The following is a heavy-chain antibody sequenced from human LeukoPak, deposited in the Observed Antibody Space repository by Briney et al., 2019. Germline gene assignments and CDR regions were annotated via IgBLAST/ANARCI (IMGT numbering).Heavy chain of an antibody. CDR1: GFTFGDYA. CDR2: IKSKTDGGTT. CDR3: TTAPASVDY. J-gene: IGHJ4*02. V-gene: IGHV3-15*01. Sequence: GGSLRLSCTASGFTFGDYAMSWVRQAPGKGLEWVGRIKSKTDGGTTDYAAPVKGRFTISREDSENTLFLQMNTLKIEDTGVYYCTTAPASVDYWGQGTLVIVSS.